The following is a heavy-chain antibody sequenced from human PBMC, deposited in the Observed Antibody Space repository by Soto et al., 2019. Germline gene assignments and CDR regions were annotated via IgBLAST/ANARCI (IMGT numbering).Heavy chain of an antibody. Sequence: GASVKVSCKASGGTFSSYAISWVRQAPGQGLEWMGGIIPIFGTANYAQKFQGRVTITADESTSTAYMELSSLRSEDTAVYYCAITLVVPAATYYYYYGMDVWGQGTTVTVSS. D-gene: IGHD2-2*01. CDR1: GGTFSSYA. CDR2: IIPIFGTA. CDR3: AITLVVPAATYYYYYGMDV. V-gene: IGHV1-69*13. J-gene: IGHJ6*02.